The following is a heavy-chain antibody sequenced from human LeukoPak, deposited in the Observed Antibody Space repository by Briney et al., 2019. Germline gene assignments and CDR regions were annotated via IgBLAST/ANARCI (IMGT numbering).Heavy chain of an antibody. J-gene: IGHJ5*02. Sequence: VASVKVSCKASGGTFSSYTISWVRQAPGQGLEWMGRIIPILGIANYAQKFQGRVTITADKSTSTAYMELSSLRSEDTAVYYCARDRAGYCSGGSCYPWGQGTLVTASS. CDR3: ARDRAGYCSGGSCYP. D-gene: IGHD2-15*01. CDR1: GGTFSSYT. V-gene: IGHV1-69*04. CDR2: IIPILGIA.